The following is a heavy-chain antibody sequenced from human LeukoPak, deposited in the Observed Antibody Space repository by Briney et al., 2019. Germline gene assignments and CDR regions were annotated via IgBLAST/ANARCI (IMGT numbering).Heavy chain of an antibody. D-gene: IGHD6-13*01. CDR1: GGSISSYY. V-gene: IGHV4-59*01. Sequence: SETLSLTCTVSGGSISSYYWSWIWQPPGKGLEWIRYIYYSGSTNYNPSLKSRVTISVDTSKNQFSLKLSSVTAADTAVYYCARVPSPYSSSWYSEYNWFDPWGQGTLVTVSS. CDR2: IYYSGST. J-gene: IGHJ5*02. CDR3: ARVPSPYSSSWYSEYNWFDP.